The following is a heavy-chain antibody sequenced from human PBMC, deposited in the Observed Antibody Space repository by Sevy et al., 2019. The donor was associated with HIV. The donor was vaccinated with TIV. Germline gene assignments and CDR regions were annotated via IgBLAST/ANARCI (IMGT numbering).Heavy chain of an antibody. Sequence: GGSLRLSCATSGFTFNIYAMSWVRQAPGKGLEWVSNIGGGDTYYADSVKGRFTISRDDSKCAVYLQMNSLRADDTAVYYWAKDGVSRNKLWDWFDPWGQGTLVTVSS. J-gene: IGHJ5*02. D-gene: IGHD2-21*01. CDR2: IGGGDT. CDR1: GFTFNIYA. V-gene: IGHV3-23*01. CDR3: AKDGVSRNKLWDWFDP.